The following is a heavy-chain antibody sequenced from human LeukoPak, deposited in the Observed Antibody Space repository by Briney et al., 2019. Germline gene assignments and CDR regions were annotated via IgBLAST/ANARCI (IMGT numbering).Heavy chain of an antibody. CDR3: ARDQRVEMATWYYFDY. Sequence: ASVKVSCKASGYTFTSYGISWVRQAPGQGLEWMGWISAYNGNTNYAQKLQGRVTMTTDTSTSTAYMELRSLRSDDTAVYYCARDQRVEMATWYYFDYWGQGTLVTVSS. V-gene: IGHV1-18*01. CDR2: ISAYNGNT. CDR1: GYTFTSYG. D-gene: IGHD5-24*01. J-gene: IGHJ4*02.